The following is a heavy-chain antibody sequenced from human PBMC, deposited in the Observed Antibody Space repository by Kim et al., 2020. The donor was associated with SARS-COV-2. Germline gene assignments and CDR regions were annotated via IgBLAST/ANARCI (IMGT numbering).Heavy chain of an antibody. D-gene: IGHD3-22*01. Sequence: ASVKVSCKASGYTFTSYYMHWVRQAPGQGLEWMGIINPSGGSTSYAQKFQGRVTMTRDTSTSTVYMELSSLRSEDTAVYYCARSGGPSRYYYDSSANNPISYYFDYWGQGTLVTVSS. CDR3: ARSGGPSRYYYDSSANNPISYYFDY. CDR1: GYTFTSYY. J-gene: IGHJ4*02. CDR2: INPSGGST. V-gene: IGHV1-46*01.